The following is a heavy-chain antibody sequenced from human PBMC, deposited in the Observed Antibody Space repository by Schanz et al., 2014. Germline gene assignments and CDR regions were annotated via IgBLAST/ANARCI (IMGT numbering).Heavy chain of an antibody. Sequence: EVQLAESGGGLVQPGGSLRLSCAASTFTFSSDWMSWVRQAPGKGLEWVSLISDSGDTAYYADSVKGRFTISRDNAKNSLFLQMNSLRPEDTAVYYCAKYRGYYRVSGSYRELEYWGQGTLVTVSS. J-gene: IGHJ4*02. V-gene: IGHV3-23*04. CDR2: ISDSGDTA. D-gene: IGHD3-10*01. CDR3: AKYRGYYRVSGSYRELEY. CDR1: TFTFSSDW.